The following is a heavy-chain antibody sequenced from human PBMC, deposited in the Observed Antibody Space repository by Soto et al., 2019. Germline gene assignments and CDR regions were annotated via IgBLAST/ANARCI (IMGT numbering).Heavy chain of an antibody. CDR2: IRTTGST. CDR1: GFAVSNHY. CDR3: ARNSMMDV. V-gene: IGHV3-53*02. Sequence: EVQLVETGGALIQPGGSLRLSCAASGFAVSNHYMNWVRQAPGKGLEWVSIIRTTGSTYYADSVTGRFTISRDNSKNKVSLEMNSLRVEDTAVYYCARNSMMDVWGQGTTVIVSS. J-gene: IGHJ6*02.